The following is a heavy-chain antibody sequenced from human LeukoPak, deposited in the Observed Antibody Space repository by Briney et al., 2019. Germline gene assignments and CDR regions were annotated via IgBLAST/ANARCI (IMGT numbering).Heavy chain of an antibody. D-gene: IGHD3-9*01. CDR3: GRDLDWGAFDH. Sequence: PGGSLRLSCAAYGFAVSDYYMSWIRQAPGKGREWFSYISSGSTTIYYADSVKGRFTISRDNAKNSLYLQMNSLRAEDTAVYYCGRDLDWGAFDHWGQGTLVTVSS. CDR1: GFAVSDYY. CDR2: ISSGSTTI. J-gene: IGHJ4*02. V-gene: IGHV3-11*01.